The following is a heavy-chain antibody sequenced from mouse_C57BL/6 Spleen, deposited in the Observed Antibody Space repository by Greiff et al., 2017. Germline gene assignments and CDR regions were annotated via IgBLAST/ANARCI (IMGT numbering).Heavy chain of an antibody. CDR2: FTMYSDAT. D-gene: IGHD3-3*01. CDR3: ARTGIRDYYAMDY. CDR1: YFAFMASA. J-gene: IGHJ4*01. Sequence: LKESGAELVRPGSSVKLSCKDSYFAFMASAMHWVKQRPGHGLEWIGSFTMYSDATEYSENFKGKATLTANTSSSTAYMELSSRTSEDSAVYYCARTGIRDYYAMDYWGQGTSVTVSS. V-gene: IGHV1-49*01.